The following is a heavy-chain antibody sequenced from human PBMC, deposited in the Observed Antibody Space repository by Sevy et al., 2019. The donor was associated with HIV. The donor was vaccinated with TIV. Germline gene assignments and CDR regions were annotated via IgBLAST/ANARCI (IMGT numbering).Heavy chain of an antibody. CDR3: ARDDVIAVAGINSNGGFDY. D-gene: IGHD6-19*01. CDR2: ISAYNGNT. Sequence: ASVKVSCKASGYTFTSYGISWVRQAPGQGLEWMGWISAYNGNTNYAQKLQGRVTMTTDTSTSTAYMELRGLRSDDTAVYYCARDDVIAVAGINSNGGFDYWGQGTLVTVSS. J-gene: IGHJ4*02. V-gene: IGHV1-18*01. CDR1: GYTFTSYG.